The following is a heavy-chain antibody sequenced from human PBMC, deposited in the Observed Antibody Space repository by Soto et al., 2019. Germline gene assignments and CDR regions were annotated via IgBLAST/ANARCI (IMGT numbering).Heavy chain of an antibody. J-gene: IGHJ4*02. D-gene: IGHD5-18*01. CDR1: GGSISNAAYS. CDR3: GRERGGYGLFDS. Sequence: PSETLSLTCPVSGGSISNAAYSWSWIRQPPGKGLEWIGYIYPSGMPFYNPSLRSRVTISIDRSNDQFSLNLKSVTAADTAVYYGGRERGGYGLFDSWGQGTLVTVSS. V-gene: IGHV4-30-2*01. CDR2: IYPSGMP.